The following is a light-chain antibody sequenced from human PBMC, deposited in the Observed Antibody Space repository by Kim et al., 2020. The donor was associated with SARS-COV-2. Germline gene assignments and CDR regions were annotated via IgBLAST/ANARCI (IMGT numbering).Light chain of an antibody. V-gene: IGKV1-17*01. CDR1: QDIRND. CDR2: GAS. J-gene: IGKJ5*01. CDR3: LQHSTYPIT. Sequence: ASVGDRVTITCRASQDIRNDLDWYQQNPGRAPKRLIYGASSLQSGVPSRFSGSGSGTEFPLTISSVQPEDFATYFCLQHSTYPITFGQGTRLEIK.